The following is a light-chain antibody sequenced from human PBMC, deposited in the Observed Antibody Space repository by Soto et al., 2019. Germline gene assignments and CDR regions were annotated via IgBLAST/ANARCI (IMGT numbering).Light chain of an antibody. V-gene: IGKV3-11*01. Sequence: EILLTQSPATLSLSPGDTATLSCRASQSVSTYLAWYQQKGGQAPRLLISDASSRATGVPERFSGSGSGTDLTLTITSLEPEDVAVYYCQQRSTWPLTFGGGTKVEIK. J-gene: IGKJ4*01. CDR1: QSVSTY. CDR2: DAS. CDR3: QQRSTWPLT.